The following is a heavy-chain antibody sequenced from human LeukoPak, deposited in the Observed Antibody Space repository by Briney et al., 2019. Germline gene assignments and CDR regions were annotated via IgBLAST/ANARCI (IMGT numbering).Heavy chain of an antibody. CDR2: IIPIFGTA. J-gene: IGHJ4*02. D-gene: IGHD3-3*01. Sequence: SVKVSCNASGGTFSSYAISWVRQAPGQGLEWMGGIIPIFGTANYAQKFQGRVTITADESTSTAYMELSSLRSEDTAVYYCARAKYYDFWSGSFDYWGQGTLVTVSS. V-gene: IGHV1-69*13. CDR1: GGTFSSYA. CDR3: ARAKYYDFWSGSFDY.